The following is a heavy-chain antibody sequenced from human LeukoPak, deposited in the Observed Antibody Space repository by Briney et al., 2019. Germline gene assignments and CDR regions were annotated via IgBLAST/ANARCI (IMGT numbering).Heavy chain of an antibody. J-gene: IGHJ4*02. CDR1: GFTVSSNY. CDR3: ARTPGGRGGAAVDY. D-gene: IGHD1-26*01. CDR2: IYSGGST. Sequence: PGGSLRLSCAASGFTVSSNYMSWVRQAPGKGLEWVSVIYSGGSTYYADSVKGRFTISRDNSKNTLYLQMNSLRAEDTAVYYCARTPGGRGGAAVDYWGQGTLVTVSS. V-gene: IGHV3-53*01.